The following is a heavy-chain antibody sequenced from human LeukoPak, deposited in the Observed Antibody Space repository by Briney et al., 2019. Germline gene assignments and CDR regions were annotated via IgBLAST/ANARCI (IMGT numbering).Heavy chain of an antibody. D-gene: IGHD2-21*02. V-gene: IGHV1-46*01. CDR3: ARVASRGVVTAALDY. Sequence: ASVKVSCKASGGIFSSYAISWVRQAPGQGLEWMGMIYPRDGSTSYAQKFQGRVTMTRDTSTSTVYMELSSLRSEDTAVYYCARVASRGVVTAALDYWGQGTLVTVSS. CDR1: GGIFSSYA. J-gene: IGHJ4*02. CDR2: IYPRDGST.